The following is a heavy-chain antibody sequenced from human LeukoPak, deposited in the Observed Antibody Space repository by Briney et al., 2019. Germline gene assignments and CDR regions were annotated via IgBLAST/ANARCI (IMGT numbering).Heavy chain of an antibody. D-gene: IGHD3-3*01. CDR2: ISYDGSNK. V-gene: IGHV3-30*18. J-gene: IGHJ6*02. Sequence: GGSLRLSCAASRFTFRTYGMHWVRQAPGKGLEWVAFISYDGSNKYYVDSVKGRLTISRDNSKNTLYLQMDSLRAEDTAVYYCAKDRHKEGYDFRSGPGGYYYYYYDMDVWGQGTTVTVSS. CDR3: AKDRHKEGYDFRSGPGGYYYYYYDMDV. CDR1: RFTFRTYG.